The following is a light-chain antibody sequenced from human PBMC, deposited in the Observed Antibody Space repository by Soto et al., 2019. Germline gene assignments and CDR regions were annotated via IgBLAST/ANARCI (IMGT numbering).Light chain of an antibody. CDR3: CSYATGSTYI. J-gene: IGLJ1*01. Sequence: QSALTQPASVFGSPGQSITISCTGTSSDVGTYNLVSWYQQHPGEAPKLIIYEDNKRPSGVSNRFSGSRSGYTASLTISGLQAEDEADYFCCSYATGSTYIFXTGTKVTVL. CDR2: EDN. V-gene: IGLV2-23*01. CDR1: SSDVGTYNL.